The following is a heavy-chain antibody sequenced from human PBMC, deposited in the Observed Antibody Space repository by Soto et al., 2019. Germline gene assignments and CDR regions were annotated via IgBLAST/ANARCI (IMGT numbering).Heavy chain of an antibody. Sequence: GESLKISCAASGFTFSSYWMSWVRQAPGKGLEWVANIKQDGSEKYYVDSVKGRFTISRDNAKNSLYLQMNSLRAEDTAVYYCARDPNLEQQLDAFDIWGQGTMVTVSS. V-gene: IGHV3-7*01. J-gene: IGHJ3*02. CDR2: IKQDGSEK. CDR3: ARDPNLEQQLDAFDI. D-gene: IGHD6-13*01. CDR1: GFTFSSYW.